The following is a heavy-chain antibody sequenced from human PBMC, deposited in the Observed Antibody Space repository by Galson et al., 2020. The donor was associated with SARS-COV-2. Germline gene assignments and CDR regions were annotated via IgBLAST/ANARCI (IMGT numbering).Heavy chain of an antibody. CDR3: ARAANYYYYEMDV. V-gene: IGHV4-61*01. D-gene: IGHD6-13*01. CDR1: GGSVSSGSYF. CDR2: IYYSGST. J-gene: IGHJ6*02. Sequence: SQTLSLTCAVSGGSVSSGSYFWSWIRQSPGKRLEWIAYIYYSGSTNYNPSLKSRVAISIDTSKNQFSLRLNSVTAADTAVYFWARAANYYYYEMDVWGQGTTVTVSS.